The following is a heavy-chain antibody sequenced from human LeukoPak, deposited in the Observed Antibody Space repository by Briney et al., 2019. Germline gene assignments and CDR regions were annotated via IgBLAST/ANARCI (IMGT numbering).Heavy chain of an antibody. CDR2: IYYSGNT. J-gene: IGHJ5*02. V-gene: IGHV4-59*01. D-gene: IGHD6-13*01. CDR3: ARDLAAAGTIDP. Sequence: PSETLSLTCTVSGDSISSYYWSWIRQPPGKGLEWIGYIYYSGNTNYNPSLKSRVTISVDTSKNQFSLKLSSVTAADTAVYYCARDLAAAGTIDPWGQGTLVTVSS. CDR1: GDSISSYY.